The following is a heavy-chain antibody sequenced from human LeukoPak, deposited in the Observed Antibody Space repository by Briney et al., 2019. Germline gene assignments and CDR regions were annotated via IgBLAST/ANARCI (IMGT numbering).Heavy chain of an antibody. CDR1: GFVFDGYG. D-gene: IGHD3-10*01. CDR2: INWDGSTT. J-gene: IGHJ4*02. CDR3: ARDREGQLLWFGELGY. V-gene: IGHV3-20*04. Sequence: GGPLRLSCAASGFVFDGYGMSWVRQAPGKGLEWVSAINWDGSTTSYADSVKGRFTISRDKAKKSLYLQMNSLRAEDTALYYCARDREGQLLWFGELGYWGQGTLVTVSS.